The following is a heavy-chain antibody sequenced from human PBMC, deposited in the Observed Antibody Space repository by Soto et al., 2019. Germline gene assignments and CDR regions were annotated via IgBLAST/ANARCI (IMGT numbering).Heavy chain of an antibody. CDR1: GYTFTSYG. CDR2: ISAYNGNT. V-gene: IGHV1-18*01. CDR3: ARVFSPGRFYGSGSHPFDP. J-gene: IGHJ5*02. Sequence: QVQLVQSGAEVKKPGASVKVSCKASGYTFTSYGISWVRQAPGQGLEWMGWISAYNGNTNYAQKLQGRVTMTTDTSTSTAYMELRSLRADDTAVYYCARVFSPGRFYGSGSHPFDPWGQGTLVTVSS. D-gene: IGHD3-10*01.